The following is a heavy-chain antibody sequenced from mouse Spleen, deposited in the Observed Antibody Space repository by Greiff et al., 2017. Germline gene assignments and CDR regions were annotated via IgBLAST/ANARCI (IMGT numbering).Heavy chain of an antibody. D-gene: IGHD2-1*01. V-gene: IGHV1-82*01. CDR1: GYAFSSSW. CDR3: ARSDLLYYAMDY. J-gene: IGHJ4*01. CDR2: IYPGDGDT. Sequence: VQLQQSGPELVKPGASVKISCKASGYAFSSSWMNWVKQRPGKGLEWIGRIYPGDGDTNYNGKFKGKATLTADKSSSTAYMQLSSLTSEDSAVYFCARSDLLYYAMDYWGQGTSVTVSS.